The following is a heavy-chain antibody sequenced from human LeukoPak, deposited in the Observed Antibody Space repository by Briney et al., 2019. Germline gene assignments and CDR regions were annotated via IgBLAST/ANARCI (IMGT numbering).Heavy chain of an antibody. CDR3: ARDLLFSYCGGDCYPSGY. J-gene: IGHJ4*02. CDR2: INPNSGGT. CDR1: GYTFTAYY. V-gene: IGHV1-2*02. Sequence: GASVKVSCTASGYTFTAYYMHWVRQAPGQGLEWMGWINPNSGGTNYAQKFQGRVTMTRDTSISTAYMELSRLRSDDTAVYYCARDLLFSYCGGDCYPSGYWGQGTLVTVSS. D-gene: IGHD2-21*02.